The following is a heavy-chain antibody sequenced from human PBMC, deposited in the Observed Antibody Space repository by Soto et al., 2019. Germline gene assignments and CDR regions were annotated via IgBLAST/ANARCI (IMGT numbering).Heavy chain of an antibody. Sequence: EAQLLESGGGLVQPGGSLRLSCAASGFTFSSYAMSWVRQPPGKGLEWVSAISGRGGSTYYADYVKGRFTISRDNSKNTMYLQMNSLRAEDTAVYYCEKVPGIAAADDAFDILFQGTMVTVSS. J-gene: IGHJ3*02. V-gene: IGHV3-23*01. D-gene: IGHD6-13*01. CDR1: GFTFSSYA. CDR2: ISGRGGST. CDR3: EKVPGIAAADDAFDI.